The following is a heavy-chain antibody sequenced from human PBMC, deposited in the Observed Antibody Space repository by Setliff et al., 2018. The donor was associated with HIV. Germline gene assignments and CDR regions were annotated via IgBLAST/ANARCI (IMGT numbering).Heavy chain of an antibody. CDR1: GGSISSGSYY. Sequence: SETLSLTRTVSGGSISSGSYYWSWIRQPAGKGLEWIGRIYTSGSTNYNPSLKSRVTISVDTSKNQFSLKLSSVTAADTAVYYCARDYSGNYYGYFDLWGSGTLVTVSS. CDR2: IYTSGST. D-gene: IGHD1-26*01. CDR3: ARDYSGNYYGYFDL. J-gene: IGHJ2*01. V-gene: IGHV4-61*02.